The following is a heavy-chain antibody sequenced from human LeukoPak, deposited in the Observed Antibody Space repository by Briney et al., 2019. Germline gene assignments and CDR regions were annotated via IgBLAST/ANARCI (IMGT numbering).Heavy chain of an antibody. V-gene: IGHV3-48*04. Sequence: GGSLRLSCAASGFTFSSYDMNWVRQAPGKGLEWVSYISPSSTRIDYAASVKGRFTISRDNAKNSLYLQMNSLRAEDTAVYYCARVGSLVGATTDEDIWGQGTMVTVSS. CDR1: GFTFSSYD. J-gene: IGHJ3*02. CDR3: ARVGSLVGATTDEDI. D-gene: IGHD1-26*01. CDR2: ISPSSTRI.